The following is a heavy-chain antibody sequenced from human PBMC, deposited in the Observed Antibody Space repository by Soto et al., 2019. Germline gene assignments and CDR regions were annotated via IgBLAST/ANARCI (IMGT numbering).Heavy chain of an antibody. Sequence: GGSLRLSCAASGFTFSSYSMNWVRQAPGKGLEWVSSISSSRSYIYYADSVKGRFTISRDNAKNSLYLQMNSLRAEDLAVYYCARDKGAGVVAAPHNAFDIWGQGTMVTVSS. CDR2: ISSSRSYI. V-gene: IGHV3-21*01. CDR1: GFTFSSYS. D-gene: IGHD2-15*01. CDR3: ARDKGAGVVAAPHNAFDI. J-gene: IGHJ3*02.